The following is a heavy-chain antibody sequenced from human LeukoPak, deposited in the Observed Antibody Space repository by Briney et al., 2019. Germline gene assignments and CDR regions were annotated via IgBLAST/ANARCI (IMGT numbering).Heavy chain of an antibody. CDR2: IHSSGST. J-gene: IGHJ4*02. V-gene: IGHV4-4*07. CDR3: ARLYGSGTTYYLDY. CDR1: GGSISSYY. D-gene: IGHD3-10*01. Sequence: SETLSLTCTVSGGSISSYYWSWLRQPAGKGLEWIGRIHSSGSTDYNPSLNSRVTISVDTSKNQFSLKVNSVTAADTAVYYCARLYGSGTTYYLDYWGQGTLVTVSS.